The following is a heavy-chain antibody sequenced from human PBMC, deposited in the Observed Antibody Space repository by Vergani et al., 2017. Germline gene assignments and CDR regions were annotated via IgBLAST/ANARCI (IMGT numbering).Heavy chain of an antibody. Sequence: QVQVVQSGAEVKKSGASEKVSCKTSGYTFSNYYMHCVRQAPGQGLEWMGIINPSGGHTNYAQKFQGRVTMTRDTSTSTVYMELSSLRSEDTAIYYCARGDYGILTGYRYWGQGTLVTVSA. V-gene: IGHV1-46*03. CDR1: GYTFSNYY. CDR3: ARGDYGILTGYRY. D-gene: IGHD3-9*01. J-gene: IGHJ4*02. CDR2: INPSGGHT.